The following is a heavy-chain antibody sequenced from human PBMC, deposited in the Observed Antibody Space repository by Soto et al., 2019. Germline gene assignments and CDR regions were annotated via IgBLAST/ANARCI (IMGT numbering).Heavy chain of an antibody. J-gene: IGHJ4*02. CDR3: ARDLGIAVAGTRVDY. CDR2: IYSGGST. D-gene: IGHD6-19*01. V-gene: IGHV3-66*01. Sequence: EVQLVESGGGLVQPGGSLRLSCAASGFTVSSNYMSWVRQAPGKGLEWVSVIYSGGSTYYAASVKGRFTISRDNSKNTLYLQMNSLRAEDTAVYYCARDLGIAVAGTRVDYWGQGTLVTVSS. CDR1: GFTVSSNY.